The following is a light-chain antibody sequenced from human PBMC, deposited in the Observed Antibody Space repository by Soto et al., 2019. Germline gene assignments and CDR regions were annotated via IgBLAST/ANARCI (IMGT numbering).Light chain of an antibody. CDR1: SSNIGAGYD. CDR3: AAWDDSLSGHVV. V-gene: IGLV1-40*01. J-gene: IGLJ2*01. Sequence: QSVLTQPPSVSGAPGQRVTISCTGSSSNIGAGYDAHWYQQLPGTAPKLLIFDNNNRPSGVPDRFSGSKFGTSASLAISGLRSEDEADYYCAAWDDSLSGHVVFGGGTKVTVL. CDR2: DNN.